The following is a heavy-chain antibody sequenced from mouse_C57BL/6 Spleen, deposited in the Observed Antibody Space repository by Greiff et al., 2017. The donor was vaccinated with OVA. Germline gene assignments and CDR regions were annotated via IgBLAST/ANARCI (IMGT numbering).Heavy chain of an antibody. CDR3: ARQEYDYDGGAVDY. Sequence: EVKLVESGGDLVKPGGSLKLSCAASGFTFSSYGMSWVRQTPDKRLEWVATISSGGSYTYYPDSVKGRFTISRDNAKNTLYLQMSSLKSEDTAMYYCARQEYDYDGGAVDYWGQGTTLTVSS. CDR2: ISSGGSYT. J-gene: IGHJ2*01. V-gene: IGHV5-6*01. CDR1: GFTFSSYG. D-gene: IGHD2-4*01.